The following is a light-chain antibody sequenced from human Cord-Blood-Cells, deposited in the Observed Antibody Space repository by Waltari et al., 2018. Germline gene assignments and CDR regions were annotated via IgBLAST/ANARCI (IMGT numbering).Light chain of an antibody. CDR3: SSYTSSSTLV. CDR2: DVS. J-gene: IGLJ2*01. V-gene: IGLV2-14*01. Sequence: QSALTQPASVSGSPGQSITISCPGTRSDVGGYKYVPWYQQHPGKAPKLMIYDVSNRPSGVSNRFSGSKSGNTASLTISELQAEDEADYYCSSYTSSSTLVFGGGTKLTVL. CDR1: RSDVGGYKY.